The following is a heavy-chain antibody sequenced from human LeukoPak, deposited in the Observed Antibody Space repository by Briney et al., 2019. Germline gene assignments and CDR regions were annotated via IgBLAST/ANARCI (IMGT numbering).Heavy chain of an antibody. CDR3: AREAGIAAAGNWFDP. D-gene: IGHD6-13*01. Sequence: PSQTLSLTCALSGDSLSSNSAAWHWIRQSPSRGLEWLGRTYYRSKWYNDYAVSVKSRITINPDTSKNQFSLQLNSVTPEDTAVYYCAREAGIAAAGNWFDPWGQGTLVTVSS. CDR2: TYYRSKWYN. CDR1: GDSLSSNSAA. J-gene: IGHJ5*02. V-gene: IGHV6-1*01.